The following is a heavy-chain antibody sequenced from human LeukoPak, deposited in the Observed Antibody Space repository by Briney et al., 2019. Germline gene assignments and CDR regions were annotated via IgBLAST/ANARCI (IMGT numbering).Heavy chain of an antibody. V-gene: IGHV3-7*01. Sequence: GGSLTLSCAASGFTFSGYWMSWLRQAPGKGLEWVANIKQDGGEKYYVDSVKGRFTISRDNAKDSLYLQMNSLRAEDTAVYYCARDRGFGQADVWGKGTTVTVSS. CDR1: GFTFSGYW. CDR2: IKQDGGEK. J-gene: IGHJ6*04. D-gene: IGHD3-10*01. CDR3: ARDRGFGQADV.